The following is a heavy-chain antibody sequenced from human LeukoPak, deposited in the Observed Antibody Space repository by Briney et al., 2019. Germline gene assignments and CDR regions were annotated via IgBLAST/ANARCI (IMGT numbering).Heavy chain of an antibody. V-gene: IGHV3-21*01. J-gene: IGHJ4*02. D-gene: IGHD3-22*01. Sequence: SGGSLRLSCAASGFTFSSYSMNWVRQAPGKGLEWVSSISSSSSYIYYADSVKGRFTISRDNSKNTLYLQMNSLRAEDTAVYYCAKAGTDYYDSSGYYYVGYFDYWGQGTLVTVSS. CDR3: AKAGTDYYDSSGYYYVGYFDY. CDR2: ISSSSSYI. CDR1: GFTFSSYS.